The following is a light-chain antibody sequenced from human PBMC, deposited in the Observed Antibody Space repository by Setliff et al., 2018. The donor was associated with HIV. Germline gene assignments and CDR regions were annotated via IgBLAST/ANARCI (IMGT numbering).Light chain of an antibody. CDR2: DVS. Sequence: QSVLPQPASVSGSPGQSITIPCTGTSSDVGTYNFVSWYQQHPGKAPKLMIYDVSNRPSGISNRFSASKSGNTASLTISGLQAEDEADYYCLSYTSSTPLYVFGNGTKVTVL. J-gene: IGLJ1*01. CDR1: SSDVGTYNF. CDR3: LSYTSSTPLYV. V-gene: IGLV2-14*03.